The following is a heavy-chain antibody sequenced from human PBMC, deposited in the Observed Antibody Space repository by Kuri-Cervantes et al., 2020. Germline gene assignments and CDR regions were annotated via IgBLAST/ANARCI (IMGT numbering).Heavy chain of an antibody. CDR3: ARLYVEYFDY. J-gene: IGHJ4*02. CDR1: GYSFTTYW. CDR2: IYPGDSDT. Sequence: KVSCKASGYSFTTYWIGWVRQMPGKGPEWMGIIYPGDSDTRYSPSFQGQVTISADKSISTAYLEWSSLKASDTAMYYCARLYVEYFDYWGQGTLVTVSS. D-gene: IGHD3-16*01. V-gene: IGHV5-51*01.